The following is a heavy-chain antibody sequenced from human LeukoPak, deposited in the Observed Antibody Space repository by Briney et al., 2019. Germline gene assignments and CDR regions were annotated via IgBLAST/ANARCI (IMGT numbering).Heavy chain of an antibody. Sequence: GGSLRLSCAASGFTFSSYAMSWVRQAPGKGLEWVSGISGSGDNTYYADSVKGRFAISRDNSKNTLYLQMNSLRADDTAVYYCAKGGLVHRFDPWGQGTLVTVSS. J-gene: IGHJ5*02. V-gene: IGHV3-23*01. CDR1: GFTFSSYA. CDR3: AKGGLVHRFDP. CDR2: ISGSGDNT.